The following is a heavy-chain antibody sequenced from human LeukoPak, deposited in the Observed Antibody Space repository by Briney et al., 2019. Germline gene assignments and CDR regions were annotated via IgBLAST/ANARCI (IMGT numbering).Heavy chain of an antibody. CDR1: GGSFSGYY. J-gene: IGHJ5*02. D-gene: IGHD1-26*01. Sequence: NPSETLSLTCAVYGGSFSGYYWSWIRQPPGKGLEWIGEINHSGSTNYNPSLKSRVTISVDTSKNQFSLKLSSVTAADTAVYYCARGWEGNRKTNWFDPWGQGTLVTVSS. CDR2: INHSGST. CDR3: ARGWEGNRKTNWFDP. V-gene: IGHV4-34*01.